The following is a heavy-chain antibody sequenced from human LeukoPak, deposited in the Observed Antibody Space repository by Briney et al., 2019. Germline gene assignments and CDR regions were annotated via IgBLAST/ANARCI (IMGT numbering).Heavy chain of an antibody. CDR1: GYTFTSGG. J-gene: IGHJ4*02. V-gene: IGHV1-18*01. D-gene: IGHD6-19*01. CDR2: ISTYNGNT. Sequence: ATVKVSCKASGYTFTSGGISWVRQAPGQGLEWMGWISTYNGNTHYAQKLQGRVTMTTDTSTSTAYMELGSLRSDDTAVYYCARSSLAVAGSVFDYRGQGTLVSVSS. CDR3: ARSSLAVAGSVFDY.